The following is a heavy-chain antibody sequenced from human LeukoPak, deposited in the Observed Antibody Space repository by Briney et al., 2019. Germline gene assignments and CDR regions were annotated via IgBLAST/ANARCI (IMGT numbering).Heavy chain of an antibody. Sequence: PGGSLRLSCAASGFTFSSYSMNWVRQAPGKGLEWVSSISSSSSYIYYADSVKGRFTISRDNAKNSLYLQMNSLRAEDTAVYYCAREAIGLYSYGPGSGYFDYWGQGTLVTVSS. CDR1: GFTFSSYS. V-gene: IGHV3-21*01. CDR3: AREAIGLYSYGPGSGYFDY. D-gene: IGHD5-18*01. CDR2: ISSSSSYI. J-gene: IGHJ4*02.